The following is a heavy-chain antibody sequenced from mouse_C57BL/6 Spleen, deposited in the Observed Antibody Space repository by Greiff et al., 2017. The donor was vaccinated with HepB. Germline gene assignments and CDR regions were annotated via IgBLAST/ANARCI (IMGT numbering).Heavy chain of an antibody. CDR2: IYPGDGDT. J-gene: IGHJ4*01. V-gene: IGHV1-82*01. CDR1: GYAFSSSW. D-gene: IGHD3-1*01. Sequence: QVQLKESGPELVKPGASVKISCKASGYAFSSSWMNWVKQRPGKGLEWIGRIYPGDGDTNYNGKFKGKATLTADKSSSTAYMQLSSLTSEDSAVYFCARRVGMDYWGQGTSVTVSS. CDR3: ARRVGMDY.